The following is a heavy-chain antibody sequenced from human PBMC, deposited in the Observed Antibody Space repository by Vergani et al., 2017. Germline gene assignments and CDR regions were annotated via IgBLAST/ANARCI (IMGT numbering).Heavy chain of an antibody. J-gene: IGHJ6*03. D-gene: IGHD3-3*01. CDR1: GGSFSGYY. CDR2: INHSGST. Sequence: QVQLQESGPGLAKPSETLTLTCAVYGGSFSGYYWSWIRQPPGKGLEWIGEINHSGSTNYNPSLKSRVTISVDTSKNQFSLKLSSVTAADTAVYYCARVQELYDFWSGYRVRYYYYMDVWGKGTTVTVSS. V-gene: IGHV4-34*01. CDR3: ARVQELYDFWSGYRVRYYYYMDV.